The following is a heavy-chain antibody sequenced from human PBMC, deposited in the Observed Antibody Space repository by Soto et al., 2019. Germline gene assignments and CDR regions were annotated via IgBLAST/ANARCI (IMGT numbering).Heavy chain of an antibody. J-gene: IGHJ6*02. CDR2: FSGSGGST. CDR1: GFTFSSYA. D-gene: IGHD6-6*01. V-gene: IGHV3-23*01. CDR3: AKDQNLGAARPHYYGMDV. Sequence: GGSLRLSCAASGFTFSSYAMSWVRQAPGKGLEWVSAFSGSGGSTYYADSVKGRFTISRDNSKNTLYLQMNSLRAEDTAVYYCAKDQNLGAARPHYYGMDVWGQGTTVTVSS.